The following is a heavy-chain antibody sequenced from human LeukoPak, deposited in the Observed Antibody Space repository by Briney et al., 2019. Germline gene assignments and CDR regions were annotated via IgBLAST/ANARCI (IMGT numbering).Heavy chain of an antibody. V-gene: IGHV3-23*01. CDR3: ARGAAAGDMFDY. Sequence: GGSLRLSCAASGFTFSSYGMSWVRQAPGKGLEWVSAISGSGGSTYYADSVKGRFTISRDNSKNTLYLQMNSLRAEDTALYYCARGAAAGDMFDYWGQGTLVTVSS. J-gene: IGHJ4*02. D-gene: IGHD6-13*01. CDR1: GFTFSSYG. CDR2: ISGSGGST.